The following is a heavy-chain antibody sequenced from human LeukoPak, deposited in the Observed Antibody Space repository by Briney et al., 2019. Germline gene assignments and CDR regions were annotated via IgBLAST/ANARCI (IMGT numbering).Heavy chain of an antibody. CDR3: ANGDYYDSGGYDYYYYMDA. V-gene: IGHV4-59*08. D-gene: IGHD3-22*01. Sequence: SETLSLTCTVSGGSMSSYYWSWIRQPPGKGLEWIAYIYYNGNTNYNPSLKSRVTVSLDTSKNQFSLRLTSVTATDTAVYYCANGDYYDSGGYDYYYYMDAWGKGTTVTVAS. CDR2: IYYNGNT. J-gene: IGHJ6*03. CDR1: GGSMSSYY.